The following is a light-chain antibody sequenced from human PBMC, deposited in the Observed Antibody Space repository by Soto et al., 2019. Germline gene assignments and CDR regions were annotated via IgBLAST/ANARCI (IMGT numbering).Light chain of an antibody. V-gene: IGKV3-15*01. CDR3: QQFIDWPLT. CDR1: QGVSSY. CDR2: GAS. Sequence: DIELTQSPASLSVSIGESATISCRASQGVSSYLAWYQQKPGQAPRLLIYGASTMATGIPARFSASVSGTEFTLTISSLQSEDFAVYYCQQFIDWPLTFGQGTKLEI. J-gene: IGKJ4*02.